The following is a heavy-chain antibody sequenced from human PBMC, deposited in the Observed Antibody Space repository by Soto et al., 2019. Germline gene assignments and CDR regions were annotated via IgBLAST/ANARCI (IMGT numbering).Heavy chain of an antibody. V-gene: IGHV4-34*01. D-gene: IGHD3-22*01. CDR2: INHIGST. CDR3: ARKAYYYDSSGYYSFDY. Sequence: SETLSLTCAVYGGSFSGYYWSWIRQPPGKGLEWIGEINHIGSTNYNPSLKSRVTISVDTSKNQFSLKLSSVTAADTAVYYCARKAYYYDSSGYYSFDYWGQGTLVTVSS. J-gene: IGHJ4*02. CDR1: GGSFSGYY.